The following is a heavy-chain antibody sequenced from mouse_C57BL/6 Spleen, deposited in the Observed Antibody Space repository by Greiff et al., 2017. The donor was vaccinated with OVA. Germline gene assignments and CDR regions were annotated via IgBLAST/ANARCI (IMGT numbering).Heavy chain of an antibody. Sequence: QVQLQQSDAELVKPGASVKISCKVSGYTFTDHTIHWMKQRPEQGLEWVGYIYHKAGSTKYNEKLKGKATLTADKSSSTAYMQLNSLTSEDSAVYFCARYGPYYFDYWGQGTTLTVSS. CDR2: IYHKAGST. J-gene: IGHJ2*01. D-gene: IGHD1-2*01. V-gene: IGHV1-78*01. CDR3: ARYGPYYFDY. CDR1: GYTFTDHT.